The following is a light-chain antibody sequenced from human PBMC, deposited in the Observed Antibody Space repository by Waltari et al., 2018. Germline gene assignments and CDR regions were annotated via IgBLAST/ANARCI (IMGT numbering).Light chain of an antibody. CDR3: MHALQIQRT. V-gene: IGKV2-28*01. CDR1: QSLLHSNGYNY. CDR2: LGS. Sequence: DIVMTQSPLSLPVTPGEPASISCRSSQSLLHSNGYNYLDWYLQKPGQSPQLLIYLGSNRASGVPDRFSGSGSGTDFTLKISRVVAEDVVFYYFMHALQIQRTFGQGIK. J-gene: IGKJ2*01.